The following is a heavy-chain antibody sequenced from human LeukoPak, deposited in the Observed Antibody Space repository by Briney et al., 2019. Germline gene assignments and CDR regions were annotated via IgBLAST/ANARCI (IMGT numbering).Heavy chain of an antibody. CDR2: INPNSGGT. Sequence: ASVKVSCRASGYTFTGYYMHWVRQAPGQGLEWMGWINPNSGGTYYAQKFQGRVSMTRDTSISTAYMELSSLRSDDTAVYYCYYRVSSGYLTWGQGTLVTVSS. D-gene: IGHD3-22*01. CDR3: YYRVSSGYLT. J-gene: IGHJ4*02. CDR1: GYTFTGYY. V-gene: IGHV1-2*02.